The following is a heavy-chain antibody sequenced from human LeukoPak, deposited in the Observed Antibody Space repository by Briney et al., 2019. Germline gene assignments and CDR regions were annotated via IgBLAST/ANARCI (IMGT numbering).Heavy chain of an antibody. D-gene: IGHD3-10*01. CDR2: ISGSGGRT. CDR3: AKDWEFSGGYYFDY. J-gene: IGHJ4*02. Sequence: GGSLRLSCAASGFTFSSYAMSWARQAPGKGLEWVSSISGSGGRTFYADSVKGRFTISRDNSKNTVYLQMNSLRAEDTAVYYCAKDWEFSGGYYFDYWGQGTLVTVSP. V-gene: IGHV3-23*01. CDR1: GFTFSSYA.